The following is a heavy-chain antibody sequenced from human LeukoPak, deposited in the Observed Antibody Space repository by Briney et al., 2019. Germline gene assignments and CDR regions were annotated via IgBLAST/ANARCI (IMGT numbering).Heavy chain of an antibody. Sequence: GGSLRLSCAASGFTFSIYEMNWVRQAPGKGLEWVSYISSSGSTIYYADSVKGRFTISRDNAKNSLYLHMNSLRAEDTAVYYCARDYGGSSPFDYWGQGTLVTVSS. D-gene: IGHD4-23*01. J-gene: IGHJ4*02. CDR1: GFTFSIYE. CDR2: ISSSGSTI. CDR3: ARDYGGSSPFDY. V-gene: IGHV3-48*03.